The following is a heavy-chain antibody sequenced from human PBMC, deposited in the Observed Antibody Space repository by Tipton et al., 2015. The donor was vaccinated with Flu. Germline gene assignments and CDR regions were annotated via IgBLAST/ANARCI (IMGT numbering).Heavy chain of an antibody. Sequence: TLSLTCTVSGASLSSSSYYWDWIRQPAGKGLEWIGHISTSGRTNYNPSLKSREVTVSLDMSKNQFSLKLSSVNAADTALYYCARSYYYDSSGPPRAFDIWGQATMVTVSS. CDR2: ISTSGRT. CDR1: GASLSSSSYY. D-gene: IGHD3-22*01. J-gene: IGHJ3*02. V-gene: IGHV4-61*09. CDR3: ARSYYYDSSGPPRAFDI.